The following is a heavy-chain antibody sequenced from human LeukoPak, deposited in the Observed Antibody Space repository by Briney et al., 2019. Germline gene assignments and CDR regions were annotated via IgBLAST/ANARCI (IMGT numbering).Heavy chain of an antibody. J-gene: IGHJ1*01. Sequence: ASVKVSCKASGYTFTSYYMHWVRQAPGQGLEWMGIINPSGGSTSYAQKFQGRVTITRDTSTSTVYMELSSLRSEDTAVYYCAREQGIAVADDAEYFQHWGQGTLVTVSS. CDR2: INPSGGST. CDR1: GYTFTSYY. CDR3: AREQGIAVADDAEYFQH. D-gene: IGHD6-19*01. V-gene: IGHV1-46*01.